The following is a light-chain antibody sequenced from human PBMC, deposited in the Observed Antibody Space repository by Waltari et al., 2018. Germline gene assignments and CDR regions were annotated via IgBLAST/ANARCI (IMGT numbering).Light chain of an antibody. Sequence: EIVLTQSPATLSLSPGERATLSCRASQSVSSYLAWYQQKPGQAPRLLIYDASNRATGIPARFSGGGSGTDFTLTISSLEPEDFAVYYCQQRSNWPRQFGQGTKVEIK. J-gene: IGKJ1*01. V-gene: IGKV3-11*01. CDR3: QQRSNWPRQ. CDR2: DAS. CDR1: QSVSSY.